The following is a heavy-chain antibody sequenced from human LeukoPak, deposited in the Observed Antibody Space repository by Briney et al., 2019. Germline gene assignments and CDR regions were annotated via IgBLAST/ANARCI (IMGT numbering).Heavy chain of an antibody. CDR1: GFTFSNYA. D-gene: IGHD3-3*01. J-gene: IGHJ5*01. Sequence: GSLRLSCATSGFTFSNYAMSWVRQAPGKGLEWVSGISGNSGNIDYADSVKGRFTSSRDNSKNILYLQMNSLRADDTAIYYCAKCAYYDFWSGYTLDSWGQGTLVTVSS. CDR2: ISGNSGNI. CDR3: AKCAYYDFWSGYTLDS. V-gene: IGHV3-23*01.